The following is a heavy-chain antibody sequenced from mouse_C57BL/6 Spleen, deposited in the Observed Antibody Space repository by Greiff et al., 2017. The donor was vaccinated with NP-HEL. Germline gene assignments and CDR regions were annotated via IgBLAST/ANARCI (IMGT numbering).Heavy chain of an antibody. V-gene: IGHV10-3*01. CDR1: GFTFNTYA. CDR2: IRSKSSNYAT. Sequence: EVQGVESGAGLVQPKGSLKLSCAASGFTFNTYAMHWVRQAPGKGLEWVARIRSKSSNYATYYADSVKDRFTIYRDDSQSMLYLKMSNLKAEDTAMYYCVREENDGYWNWYFDVWGTGTTVTVSS. D-gene: IGHD2-3*01. CDR3: VREENDGYWNWYFDV. J-gene: IGHJ1*03.